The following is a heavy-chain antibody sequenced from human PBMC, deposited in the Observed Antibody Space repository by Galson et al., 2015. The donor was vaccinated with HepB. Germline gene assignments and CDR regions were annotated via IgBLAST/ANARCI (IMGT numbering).Heavy chain of an antibody. CDR2: ISSSTSTI. CDR3: ARHRVRGDTYYYDSSDYHDAFDF. V-gene: IGHV3-48*01. CDR1: GFAFSSYT. Sequence: CAASGFAFSSYTMSWVRQAPGKGLEWVSYISSSTSTIYYADSVKGRFTISRDNAKNSLYLQMNSLRAEDTAVYYCARHRVRGDTYYYDSSDYHDAFDFWGQGTMVTVSS. D-gene: IGHD3-22*01. J-gene: IGHJ3*01.